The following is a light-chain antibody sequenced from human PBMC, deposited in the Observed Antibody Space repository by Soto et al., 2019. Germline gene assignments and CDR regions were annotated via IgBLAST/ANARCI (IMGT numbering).Light chain of an antibody. CDR2: GAS. CDR3: QQYKSYPLT. J-gene: IGKJ4*01. Sequence: EIVLTQSPATLSLSPGERATLSCRASQSVSSYLAWYQQKPGQAPRLLIYGASTRATGIPARFSGSGSGTEFTLTISSLQSEDFATYYCQQYKSYPLTFGGGTKVDIK. CDR1: QSVSSY. V-gene: IGKV3-15*01.